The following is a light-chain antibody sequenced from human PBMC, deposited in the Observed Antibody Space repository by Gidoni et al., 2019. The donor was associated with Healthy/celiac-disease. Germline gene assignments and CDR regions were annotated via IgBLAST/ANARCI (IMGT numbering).Light chain of an antibody. CDR2: KAS. CDR1: QSISSW. Sequence: DIQMTQSPSTLSASVGDRVTITCRASQSISSWLAWYQQKPGKAPKLLIYKASSLESGVPSRFSGSGSGTESTLTISSLQPDDFATYYCQQYNSYPWTFXXXTKVEIK. V-gene: IGKV1-5*03. J-gene: IGKJ1*01. CDR3: QQYNSYPWT.